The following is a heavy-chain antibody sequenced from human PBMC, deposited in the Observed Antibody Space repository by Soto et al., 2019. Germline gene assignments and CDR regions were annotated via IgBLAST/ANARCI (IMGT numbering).Heavy chain of an antibody. D-gene: IGHD1-1*01. V-gene: IGHV1-3*01. J-gene: IGHJ6*02. Sequence: QVQVVQSGAEVKKPGASVKISCKASGYSFTTYAMHWVRQAPGQSLEWMAWINGGNGNTKYSQKFQDRVTITRDTSANIAYMELSSLRSEDSAVYYCARGKGMEENYCYHGMDFWGQGTTVSVSS. CDR3: ARGKGMEENYCYHGMDF. CDR1: GYSFTTYA. CDR2: INGGNGNT.